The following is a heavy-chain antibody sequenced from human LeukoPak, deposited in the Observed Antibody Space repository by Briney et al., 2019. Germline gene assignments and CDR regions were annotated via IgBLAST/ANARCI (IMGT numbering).Heavy chain of an antibody. J-gene: IGHJ4*02. CDR1: GFTFSSYG. V-gene: IGHV3-23*01. Sequence: GGSLRLSCAASGFTFSSYGMSWVRQAPGKGLEWVSAISGSGGSTYYADSVKGRFTISRDNAKNSLYLQMNSLRAEDTAVYYCAGDPVTYYYGSGSYSEWGQGTLVTVSS. CDR3: AGDPVTYYYGSGSYSE. D-gene: IGHD3-10*01. CDR2: ISGSGGST.